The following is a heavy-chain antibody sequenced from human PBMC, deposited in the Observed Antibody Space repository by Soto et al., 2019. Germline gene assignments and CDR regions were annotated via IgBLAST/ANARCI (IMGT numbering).Heavy chain of an antibody. Sequence: QVQLVESGGGLVKPGGSVRLSCAASGFTFTDYYMSWIRQAPGKGLEWVSYISSSGSTIYYADSVKGRFTISRDNAKNSLYLQMNSLRAEDTAVYYCARDLQHYDFWSGYYIPNDYWGQGTLVTVSS. V-gene: IGHV3-11*01. CDR1: GFTFTDYY. CDR2: ISSSGSTI. CDR3: ARDLQHYDFWSGYYIPNDY. D-gene: IGHD3-3*01. J-gene: IGHJ4*02.